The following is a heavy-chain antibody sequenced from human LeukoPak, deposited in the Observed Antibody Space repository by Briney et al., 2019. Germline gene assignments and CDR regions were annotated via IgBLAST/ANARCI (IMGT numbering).Heavy chain of an antibody. CDR1: GFTVSHYY. CDR3: ARTRGSHPSPFDS. V-gene: IGHV3-53*01. CDR2: IYSGGST. D-gene: IGHD3-10*01. J-gene: IGHJ4*02. Sequence: SRGSLRLSCAASGFTVSHYYMTWVRQVPGKGLECVSVIYSGGSTYSADSVKGRFTISRDNSRNMVYLQMSSLRAEDTAVYYCARTRGSHPSPFDSWGQGTLVTVSS.